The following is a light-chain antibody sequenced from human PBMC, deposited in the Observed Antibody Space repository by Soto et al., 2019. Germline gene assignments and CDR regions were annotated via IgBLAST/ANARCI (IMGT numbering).Light chain of an antibody. CDR1: QGIGDT. Sequence: EVVLTQSPATLSVSPGEGVTLSCRASQGIGDTLAWYQHKPGQTPRLLIYDASNRATGIPARFSGSGSGTEFTLSISSLQSTDFAVYYCQQYYDWPSLTFGGGTKVDIK. J-gene: IGKJ4*01. CDR3: QQYYDWPSLT. CDR2: DAS. V-gene: IGKV3D-15*01.